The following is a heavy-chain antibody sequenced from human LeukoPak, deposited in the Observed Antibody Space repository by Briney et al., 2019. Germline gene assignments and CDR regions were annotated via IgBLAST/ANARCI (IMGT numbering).Heavy chain of an antibody. J-gene: IGHJ4*02. CDR1: GYTFTTYY. D-gene: IGHD5-24*01. CDR3: ARSVKMPTIVH. Sequence: GASVKVSCEASGYTFTTYYMHWVRQAPGQGLQWMGIINPSGGSTSYAQKFQGRVTMTRDTSTSTGYMELSSLRSDDTAIYYCARSVKMPTIVHWGQGTLVTVSS. CDR2: INPSGGST. V-gene: IGHV1-46*03.